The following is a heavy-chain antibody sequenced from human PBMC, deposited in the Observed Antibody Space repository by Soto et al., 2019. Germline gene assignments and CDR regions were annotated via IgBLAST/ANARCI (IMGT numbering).Heavy chain of an antibody. CDR3: VRATPGTRGWFDP. Sequence: GGSLRLSCAASGFTFSTYWMHWVRQAPGKGLVWVSRINSDGSSTFYADSVKGRFTISRDNAKNRLYLQMNSLRAEDTAVYFCVRATPGTRGWFDPWGQGTLVTVSS. V-gene: IGHV3-74*01. CDR2: INSDGSST. J-gene: IGHJ5*02. D-gene: IGHD1-1*01. CDR1: GFTFSTYW.